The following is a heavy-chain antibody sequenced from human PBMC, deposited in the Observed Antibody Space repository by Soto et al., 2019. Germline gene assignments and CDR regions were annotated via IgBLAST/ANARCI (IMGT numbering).Heavy chain of an antibody. Sequence: GASVKVSCKASGCTFSSYAISCVRQAPGQGLEWMGWISAYKGNTNYAQKFQGRVTMTTDTSTSTAYMELRSLRSDDTAVYYCARDDSRRQADLDYWGQGTPVTVSS. D-gene: IGHD3-3*01. CDR3: ARDDSRRQADLDY. V-gene: IGHV1-18*01. J-gene: IGHJ4*02. CDR2: ISAYKGNT. CDR1: GCTFSSYA.